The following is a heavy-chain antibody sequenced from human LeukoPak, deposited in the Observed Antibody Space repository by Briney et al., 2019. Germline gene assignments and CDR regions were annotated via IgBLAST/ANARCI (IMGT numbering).Heavy chain of an antibody. V-gene: IGHV4-34*01. D-gene: IGHD3-16*01. Sequence: SETLSLTCTVSGGSISSYYWSWIHQPPGKGLEWIGEINHSGSTNYNPSLKSRVTISVDTSKNQFSLKLSSVTAADTAVYYCARQAGGYWGQGTLVTVSS. CDR2: INHSGST. CDR3: ARQAGGY. CDR1: GGSISSYY. J-gene: IGHJ4*02.